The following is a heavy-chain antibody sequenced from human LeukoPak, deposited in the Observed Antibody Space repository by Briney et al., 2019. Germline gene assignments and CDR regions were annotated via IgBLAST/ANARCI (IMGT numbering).Heavy chain of an antibody. CDR2: IYYSGST. Sequence: PSETLSLTCTVSGGSISSSSYYWGWIRQPPGKGLEWIGSIYYSGSTNYNPSLKSRVTISVDTSKNQFSLKLSSVTAADTAVYYCARRGYRGYIWGSPLDYWGQGTLVTVSS. J-gene: IGHJ4*02. V-gene: IGHV4-39*07. CDR3: ARRGYRGYIWGSPLDY. D-gene: IGHD3-16*01. CDR1: GGSISSSSYY.